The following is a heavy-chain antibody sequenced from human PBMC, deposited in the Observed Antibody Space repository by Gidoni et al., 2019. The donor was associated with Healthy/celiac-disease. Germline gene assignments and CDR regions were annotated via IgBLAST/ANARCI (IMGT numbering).Heavy chain of an antibody. V-gene: IGHV1-69*01. CDR2: SIPIFGAA. J-gene: IGHJ6*02. CDR3: ARCRDVDTAITEYYGMDV. CDR1: GGTFSSHA. Sequence: QVQLVQSGAEVKKPGSSVKVSCKASGGTFSSHAISSVRQAPGQGLEWMGGSIPIFGAANYAQKFQGRVTITADESTSTAYMELSSLRSEDTAVYYCARCRDVDTAITEYYGMDVWGQGTTVTVSS. D-gene: IGHD5-18*01.